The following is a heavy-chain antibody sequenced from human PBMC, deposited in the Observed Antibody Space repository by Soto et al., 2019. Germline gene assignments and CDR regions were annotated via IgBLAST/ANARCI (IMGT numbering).Heavy chain of an antibody. CDR2: LNPSGGST. Sequence: QAHLVQSGAEVKKPGASVKLSCQASGYTFTTFYIHWVRQAPGQGLEWMGVLNPSGGSTIYARKLQGRGTMTTDTSTSTVSMELSSLRSEDTAVYYCARDQRDLYDHTSPDYGYFGLDVWGQGTTVTVSS. J-gene: IGHJ6*02. V-gene: IGHV1-46*04. CDR1: GYTFTTFY. D-gene: IGHD4-17*01. CDR3: ARDQRDLYDHTSPDYGYFGLDV.